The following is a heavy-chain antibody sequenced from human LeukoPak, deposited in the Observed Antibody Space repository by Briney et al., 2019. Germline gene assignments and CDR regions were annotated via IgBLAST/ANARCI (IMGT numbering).Heavy chain of an antibody. V-gene: IGHV3-23*01. J-gene: IGHJ4*02. CDR2: ISGSGGST. D-gene: IGHD3-22*01. Sequence: GRSLRLSCAASGFTFSSFAMSWVRQAPGKGLEWVSAISGSGGSTYYADSVKGRFTISRDNSKNTLYLQMNSLRAEDTAVYYCAKGSGLVVVVTLDYWGQGTLVTVSS. CDR1: GFTFSSFA. CDR3: AKGSGLVVVVTLDY.